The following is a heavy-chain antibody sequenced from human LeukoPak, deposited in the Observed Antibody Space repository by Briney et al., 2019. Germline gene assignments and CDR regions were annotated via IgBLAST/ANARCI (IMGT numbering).Heavy chain of an antibody. CDR1: GFTFSGYS. Sequence: GGSLRLSCEASGFTFSGYSMNWVRQAPGKGLEWVSYISSGSSTIYYADSVKGRFTISGDNVKNSLYLQMNSLRAEDTAVYYCARDALGRGLDYWGQGSLVTVSS. J-gene: IGHJ4*02. V-gene: IGHV3-48*04. CDR2: ISSGSSTI. D-gene: IGHD3-16*01. CDR3: ARDALGRGLDY.